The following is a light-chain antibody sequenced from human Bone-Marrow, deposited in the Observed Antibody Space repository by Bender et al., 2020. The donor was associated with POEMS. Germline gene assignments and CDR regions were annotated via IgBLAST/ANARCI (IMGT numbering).Light chain of an antibody. CDR3: CSYAGSNSFVL. CDR1: SSDVGSYNL. CDR2: DVI. J-gene: IGLJ2*01. V-gene: IGLV2-23*02. Sequence: QSALTQPASVSGSPGQSITISCTGTSSDVGSYNLVSWYQQKPGTAPNLVIYDVIKRPSGVSSRFSGSKSGNTASLTISGLQTEDEADYYCCSYAGSNSFVLFGGGTKLSVL.